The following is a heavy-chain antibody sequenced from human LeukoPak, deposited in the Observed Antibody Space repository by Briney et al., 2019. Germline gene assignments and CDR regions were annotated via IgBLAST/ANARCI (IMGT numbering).Heavy chain of an antibody. D-gene: IGHD2/OR15-2a*01. CDR3: AEGYFEPFAH. CDR2: LSYTGKT. CDR1: GASVSNSH. Sequence: SETLSLTCTVSGASVSNSHWNWIRHFPGKGLEWIGCLSYTGKTNYNPSLSSRVTISLGTSNNHVSLKLKSVTAADTALYFCAEGYFEPFAHWGPGTLVTVSS. J-gene: IGHJ4*02. V-gene: IGHV4-59*02.